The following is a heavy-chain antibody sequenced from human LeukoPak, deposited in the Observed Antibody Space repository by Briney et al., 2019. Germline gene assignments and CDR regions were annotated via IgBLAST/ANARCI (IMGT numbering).Heavy chain of an antibody. CDR1: GFTFSSYS. J-gene: IGHJ3*02. Sequence: GGSLRLSCAASGFTFSSYSMNWVRLAPGKGLEWVSSISSSSSYIYYADSVKGRFTISRDNAKNSLYLQMNSLRAEDTAVYYCAEDQAYGDYVDAFDIWGQGTMVTVSS. CDR3: AEDQAYGDYVDAFDI. CDR2: ISSSSSYI. D-gene: IGHD4-17*01. V-gene: IGHV3-21*03.